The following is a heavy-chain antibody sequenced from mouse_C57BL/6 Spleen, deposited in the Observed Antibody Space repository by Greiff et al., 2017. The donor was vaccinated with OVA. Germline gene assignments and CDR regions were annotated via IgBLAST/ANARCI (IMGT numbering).Heavy chain of an antibody. Sequence: QVQLQQPGTELVKPGASVKLSCKASGYTFPSYWMHWVKQRPGQGLEWIGNINPSNGGTNSNEKFKSKATLTVDKSSSTAYLQLSSLTSEDSAVYYCAREGGVVATDYWGQGTTLTVSS. J-gene: IGHJ2*01. CDR1: GYTFPSYW. CDR3: AREGGVVATDY. V-gene: IGHV1-53*01. CDR2: INPSNGGT. D-gene: IGHD1-1*01.